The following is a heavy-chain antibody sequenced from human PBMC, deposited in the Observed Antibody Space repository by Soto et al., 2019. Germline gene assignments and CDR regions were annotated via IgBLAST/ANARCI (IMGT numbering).Heavy chain of an antibody. CDR1: GGTFSSYT. CDR2: IIPILGIA. V-gene: IGHV1-69*02. Sequence: SVKVSCKASGGTFSSYTISWVRQAPGQGLEWMGRIIPILGIANYAQKFQGRVTITADKSTSTAYMELSSLRSEDTAVYYCAIAVDCSSTSCYAGHYWGQGTLVTVSS. J-gene: IGHJ4*02. CDR3: AIAVDCSSTSCYAGHY. D-gene: IGHD2-2*01.